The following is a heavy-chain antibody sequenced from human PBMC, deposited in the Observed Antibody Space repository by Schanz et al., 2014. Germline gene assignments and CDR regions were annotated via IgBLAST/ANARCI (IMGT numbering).Heavy chain of an antibody. Sequence: QVQLVQSGAEVRKPGASVKVSCKASGYTFTRSGISWVRQAPGQRLEWMGIVNPSVRGTHFAREFQGRVTLTTDTSTSTAYMELTSLRSEDTAVYYCAGTYCSSTSCYTGYYYMDVWGKGTTVTVSS. J-gene: IGHJ6*03. D-gene: IGHD2-2*02. V-gene: IGHV1-18*01. CDR1: GYTFTRSG. CDR3: AGTYCSSTSCYTGYYYMDV. CDR2: VNPSVRGT.